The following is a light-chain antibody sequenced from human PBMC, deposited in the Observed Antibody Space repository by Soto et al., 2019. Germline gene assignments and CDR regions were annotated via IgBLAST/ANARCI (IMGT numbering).Light chain of an antibody. CDR2: DAS. J-gene: IGKJ1*01. Sequence: DIQMTQSPSTLSASVGDRVTITCRASQTIHSFLAWYLQKAGKAPKLLIYDASNLESGVPSRFSGSGSGTEFTLTVSSLQPDDFATFYCQQFHSFPWTFGQGTKVEI. CDR3: QQFHSFPWT. V-gene: IGKV1-5*01. CDR1: QTIHSF.